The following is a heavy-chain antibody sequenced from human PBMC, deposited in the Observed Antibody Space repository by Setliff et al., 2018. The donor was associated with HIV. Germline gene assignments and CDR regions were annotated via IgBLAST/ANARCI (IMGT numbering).Heavy chain of an antibody. J-gene: IGHJ4*02. CDR3: ARKYTGGPLDY. V-gene: IGHV1-69*05. Sequence: SVKVSCKASGGTFSSYAISWVRQAPGQGLEWMGGIIPIFGTANYAQKLQGRVTMTTDTSTSTAYKELRSLRSDDTAIYYCARKYTGGPLDYWGQGTLVTVSS. CDR2: IIPIFGTA. D-gene: IGHD6-19*01. CDR1: GGTFSSYA.